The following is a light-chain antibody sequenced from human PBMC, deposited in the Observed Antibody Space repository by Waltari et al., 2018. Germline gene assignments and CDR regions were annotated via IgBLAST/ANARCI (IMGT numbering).Light chain of an antibody. V-gene: IGKV1-39*01. CDR3: QHGYVTPYS. J-gene: IGKJ2*03. CDR1: ENVNNY. Sequence: DIQMTQSPSSLSASVGHRVTITCRASENVNNYLNWYQQKPGKAPKLRIYKASTLQSGVPARFSGSGSGTDYTFTISSLQSEDVATYYCQHGYVTPYSFGQGTKVEIK. CDR2: KAS.